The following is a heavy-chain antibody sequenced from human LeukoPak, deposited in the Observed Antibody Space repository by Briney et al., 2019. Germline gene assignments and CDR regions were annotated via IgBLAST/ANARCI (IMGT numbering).Heavy chain of an antibody. V-gene: IGHV4-39*01. Sequence: PPETLSLTCSVSGGYISSSRYYWGWIRQPPGKGLEWIGSIYNTETTYYNPSLKSRVTIAVDTSKNQFSLKLSSVTAADTALYYCATGWVETSSPTIDYWGQGTLVTVSS. CDR2: IYNTETT. CDR3: ATGWVETSSPTIDY. D-gene: IGHD6-19*01. J-gene: IGHJ4*02. CDR1: GGYISSSRYY.